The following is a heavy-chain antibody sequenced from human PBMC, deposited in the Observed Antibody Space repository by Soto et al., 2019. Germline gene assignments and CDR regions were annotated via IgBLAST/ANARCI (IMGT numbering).Heavy chain of an antibody. V-gene: IGHV1-69*01. Sequence: GASVAESRKAAGGATNSYAMSWRRPHPQQGLEWMGGIIPIFGTANYAQQFQGRVTIIADESTSTAYMELSSLRSEDTAVYYCARGGDCSGGSCYFYAFDIWGQGTMVIVSS. CDR2: IIPIFGTA. D-gene: IGHD2-15*01. CDR1: GGATNSYA. CDR3: ARGGDCSGGSCYFYAFDI. J-gene: IGHJ3*02.